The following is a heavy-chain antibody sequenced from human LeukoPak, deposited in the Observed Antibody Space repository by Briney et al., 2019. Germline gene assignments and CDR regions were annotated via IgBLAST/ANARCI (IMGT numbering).Heavy chain of an antibody. Sequence: SETLSLTCTVSGGSISSYYWSWIRQPPGKGLEWIGYIYYSGSTNYNPSLKSRVTISVDTSKNQFSLKLSSVTAADTAVYYCARVGHYYYGTDVWGQGTTVTVSS. CDR3: ARVGHYYYGTDV. D-gene: IGHD3-16*01. CDR2: IYYSGST. V-gene: IGHV4-59*01. CDR1: GGSISSYY. J-gene: IGHJ6*02.